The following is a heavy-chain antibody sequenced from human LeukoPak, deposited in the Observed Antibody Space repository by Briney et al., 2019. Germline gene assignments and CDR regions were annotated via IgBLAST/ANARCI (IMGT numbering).Heavy chain of an antibody. CDR2: IYYSGSA. J-gene: IGHJ4*02. CDR1: GGSISSYY. Sequence: SESLSLTCTVSGGSISSYYWNWIRQPPGKGLEWIGYIYYSGSANYNPSLKSRVTISVDTSKNQVSLKLSSVTAADTAVYYCARDVGATPGYFDYWGQGTLVTVSS. CDR3: ARDVGATPGYFDY. V-gene: IGHV4-59*01. D-gene: IGHD1-26*01.